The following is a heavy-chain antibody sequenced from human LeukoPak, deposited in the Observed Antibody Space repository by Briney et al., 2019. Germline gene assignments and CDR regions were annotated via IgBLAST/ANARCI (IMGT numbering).Heavy chain of an antibody. J-gene: IGHJ5*02. Sequence: GGSLRHSCAASGFTFSNCWMHWVRQAPGKGLVGVSRINIDGSSTNYADSVKGRFTISRDNAKNTLYLQMNSLRAEDTAVYYCARDIGVVPTAFDPWGQGTLVTVSS. V-gene: IGHV3-74*01. CDR1: GFTFSNCW. CDR3: ARDIGVVPTAFDP. D-gene: IGHD2-2*01. CDR2: INIDGSST.